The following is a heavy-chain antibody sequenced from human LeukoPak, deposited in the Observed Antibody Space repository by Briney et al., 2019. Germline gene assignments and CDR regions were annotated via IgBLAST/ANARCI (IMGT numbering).Heavy chain of an antibody. CDR3: ARDLYDYVWGSYRHTNDSDY. D-gene: IGHD3-16*02. V-gene: IGHV1-2*02. CDR2: INPNSGGT. J-gene: IGHJ4*02. CDR1: GYTFTGYY. Sequence: ASVKVSCKASGYTFTGYYMHWVRQAPGQGLEWMGWINPNSGGTNYAQKFQGRVTMTRDTSISTAYMELSRLRSDDTAVYYCARDLYDYVWGSYRHTNDSDYWGQGTLVTVSS.